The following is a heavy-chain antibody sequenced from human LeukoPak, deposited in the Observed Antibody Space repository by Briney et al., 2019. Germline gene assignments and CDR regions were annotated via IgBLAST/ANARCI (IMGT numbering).Heavy chain of an antibody. CDR3: ARDNYYRSGSFIRWFDP. CDR1: GYTFTSYG. Sequence: ASVKVSCKASGYTFTSYGISWVRQAPGQGLEWMGWISGYNGNTNYAQKLQGRVTMTTDTSTSTAHMELRSLRSDDTAVYYCARDNYYRSGSFIRWFDPWGQGTLVTVSS. CDR2: ISGYNGNT. D-gene: IGHD3-10*01. J-gene: IGHJ5*02. V-gene: IGHV1-18*01.